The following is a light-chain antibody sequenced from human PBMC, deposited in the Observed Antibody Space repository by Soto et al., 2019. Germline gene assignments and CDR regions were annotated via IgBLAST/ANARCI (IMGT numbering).Light chain of an antibody. J-gene: IGKJ1*01. CDR2: KAS. Sequence: DIQMTQSPSTLSGSVGDRVTITCRASQTIISWLALYQQKPGKAPKLLIYKASTLKSGVPSRFSGSGSGTEFTLTISSLQPDDFATYYCQHYNSYSEAFGQGTKVDIK. CDR3: QHYNSYSEA. CDR1: QTIISW. V-gene: IGKV1-5*03.